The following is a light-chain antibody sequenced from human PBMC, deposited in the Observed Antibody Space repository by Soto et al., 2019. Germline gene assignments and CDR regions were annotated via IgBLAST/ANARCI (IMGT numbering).Light chain of an antibody. CDR3: QQYGCSPIT. CDR1: QSVSSSH. Sequence: EIVLTQSPGTLSLSPGERATLSCRASQSVSSSHLAWYQHKPGQAPRILIYAASSRATGSPDSFSVGGSGTEFTLTISRLEPENFAVNDCQQYGCSPITFGQGTRLEIK. V-gene: IGKV3-20*01. CDR2: AAS. J-gene: IGKJ5*01.